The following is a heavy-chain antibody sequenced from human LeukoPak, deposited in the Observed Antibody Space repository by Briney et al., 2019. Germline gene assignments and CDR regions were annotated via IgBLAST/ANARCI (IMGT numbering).Heavy chain of an antibody. CDR3: ARMDSSGYYSTYYYYYMDV. CDR1: GYTFTSYG. CDR2: ISAYNGNT. J-gene: IGHJ6*03. D-gene: IGHD3-22*01. Sequence: GASVKVSCKASGYTFTSYGISWVRQAPGQGLEWMGWISAYNGNTNYAQKLQGRVTMTTDTSTSTAYMELRSLRSDDTAVYYGARMDSSGYYSTYYYYYMDVWGKGTTVTISS. V-gene: IGHV1-18*01.